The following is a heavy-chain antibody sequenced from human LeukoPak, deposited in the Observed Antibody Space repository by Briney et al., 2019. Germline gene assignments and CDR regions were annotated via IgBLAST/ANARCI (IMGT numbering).Heavy chain of an antibody. CDR2: IYHSGST. Sequence: SETLSLTCAVSGYSISSGYYWGWIRQPPGKGLEWIGSIYHSGSTYYNPSLKSRVTISVDTSKNQFSLKLSSVTAADTAVYYCASSEWELRLDYWGQGTLVTVSS. CDR3: ASSEWELRLDY. D-gene: IGHD1-26*01. CDR1: GYSISSGYY. V-gene: IGHV4-38-2*01. J-gene: IGHJ4*02.